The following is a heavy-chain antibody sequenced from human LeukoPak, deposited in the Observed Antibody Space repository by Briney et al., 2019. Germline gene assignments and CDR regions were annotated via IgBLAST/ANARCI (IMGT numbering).Heavy chain of an antibody. CDR1: GYTFIGYY. V-gene: IGHV1-2*02. J-gene: IGHJ1*01. CDR2: INPNSGGT. CDR3: ARSPYYCDSSGDNFQH. D-gene: IGHD3-22*01. Sequence: ASVKVSCKASGYTFIGYYIHWVRQAPGQGLEWMGWINPNSGGTNYAQKFQGRVTMTRDTSISTAYMELRSLRSDDTAVYYCARSPYYCDSSGDNFQHWGQGTLVTVSS.